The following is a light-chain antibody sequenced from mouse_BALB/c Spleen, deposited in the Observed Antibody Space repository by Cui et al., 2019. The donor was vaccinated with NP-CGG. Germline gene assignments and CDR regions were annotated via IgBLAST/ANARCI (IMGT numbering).Light chain of an antibody. CDR3: ALWYSNHWV. Sequence: QAVVTQESALTTSPGDTVTLTCRSSTGAVTTRNYANWVQEKPDHLFTGLIGGPNNRAPGFPARFSGSLIGDKAALTITGTQTEDEAIYFCALWYSNHWVFGGGTKLTVL. V-gene: IGLV1*01. J-gene: IGLJ1*01. CDR2: GPN. CDR1: TGAVTTRNY.